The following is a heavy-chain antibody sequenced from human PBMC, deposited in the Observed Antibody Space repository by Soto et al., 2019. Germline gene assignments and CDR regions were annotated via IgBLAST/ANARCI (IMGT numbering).Heavy chain of an antibody. CDR3: ARDSGIAARGYYYYYMDV. CDR2: INPSGGST. CDR1: GYTFTSYY. Sequence: ASVKVSCKASGYTFTSYYMHWVRQAPGQGLEWMGIINPSGGSTSYAQKFQGRVTMTRDTSTSTVYMELSSLRSEDTAVYYCARDSGIAARGYYYYYMDVWGKGTTVTVSS. D-gene: IGHD6-13*01. J-gene: IGHJ6*03. V-gene: IGHV1-46*03.